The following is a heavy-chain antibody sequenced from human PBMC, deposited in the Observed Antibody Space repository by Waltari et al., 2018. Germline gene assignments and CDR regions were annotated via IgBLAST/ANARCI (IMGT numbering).Heavy chain of an antibody. V-gene: IGHV4-59*01. CDR3: ARDINRGDAFDI. CDR2: IYYSGST. D-gene: IGHD1-20*01. Sequence: QVQLQESGPGLVKPSETLSLTCTVSGGSLSSYYWSWIRQPPGKGLEWIGYIYYSGSTNYNPSLKSRVTISVDTSKNQFSLKLSSVTAADTAVYYCARDINRGDAFDIWGQGTMVTVSS. J-gene: IGHJ3*02. CDR1: GGSLSSYY.